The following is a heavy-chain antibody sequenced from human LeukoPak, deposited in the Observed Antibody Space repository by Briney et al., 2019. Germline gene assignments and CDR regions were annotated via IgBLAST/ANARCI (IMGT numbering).Heavy chain of an antibody. CDR1: GVSISSSSYY. J-gene: IGHJ3*02. V-gene: IGHV4-39*01. CDR2: IYYSGST. D-gene: IGHD6-19*01. CDR3: ARPRRYSSGWFAFDI. Sequence: TSETLSLTCTVSGVSISSSSYYWGWVRQPPGKGLEWIGSIYYSGSTYYNPSLKSRVTISVDTSKNQFSLKLSSVTAADTAVYYCARPRRYSSGWFAFDIWGQGTMVTVSS.